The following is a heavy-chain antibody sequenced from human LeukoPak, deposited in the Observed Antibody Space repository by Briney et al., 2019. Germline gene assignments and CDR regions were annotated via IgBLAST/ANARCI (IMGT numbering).Heavy chain of an antibody. D-gene: IGHD3-22*01. J-gene: IGHJ6*03. CDR1: GGSFSGYY. CDR2: INHSGST. CDR3: ARAGWSSGYYYYYYYMDV. V-gene: IGHV4-34*01. Sequence: SETLSLTCAVYGGSFSGYYWSWIRQPPGKGLEWIGEINHSGSTNYNPSLKSRVTISVDTSKNQFSLKLSSVTATDTAVYYCARAGWSSGYYYYYYYMDVWGKGTTVTVSS.